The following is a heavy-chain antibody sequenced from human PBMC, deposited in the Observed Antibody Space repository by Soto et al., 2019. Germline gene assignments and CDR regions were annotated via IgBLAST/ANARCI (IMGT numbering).Heavy chain of an antibody. CDR1: GYTFTSYG. J-gene: IGHJ6*02. Sequence: QVQLVQSGAEVKKPGASVKVSCKASGYTFTSYGISWVRQAPGQGLEWMGWISAYNANTNYAQKLQGRVTMTTDTSTSTAYMELRSLRSDDTAVYYCARVSYDILTGYAVVQYYYCGMDVWGQGTTVTVSS. CDR3: ARVSYDILTGYAVVQYYYCGMDV. CDR2: ISAYNANT. D-gene: IGHD3-9*01. V-gene: IGHV1-18*04.